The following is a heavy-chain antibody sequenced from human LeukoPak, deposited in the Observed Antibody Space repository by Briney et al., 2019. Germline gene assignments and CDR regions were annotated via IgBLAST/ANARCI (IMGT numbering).Heavy chain of an antibody. D-gene: IGHD1-26*01. Sequence: GGSLRLSCAASGFTVSSNYMSWVRQAPGKGLEWVSVIYSGGSTYYADSVKGRFTISRDNSKNTLYLQMNSLRAEDTAAYYCATIMSIVGATDDAFDIWGQGTMVTVSS. CDR1: GFTVSSNY. V-gene: IGHV3-66*01. CDR3: ATIMSIVGATDDAFDI. J-gene: IGHJ3*02. CDR2: IYSGGST.